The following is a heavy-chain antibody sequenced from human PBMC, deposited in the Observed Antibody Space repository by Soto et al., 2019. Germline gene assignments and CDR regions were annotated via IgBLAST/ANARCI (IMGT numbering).Heavy chain of an antibody. Sequence: ASVKVSCKVSGYSFTGYFMHWVRQAPGQGLEWMGWVSANNGHTNYAQNLQGRVSMTTDTSTSTAYMELRGLTFDDTAVYYCARDIESVTAKHFFYYYAMDVWG. V-gene: IGHV1-18*04. J-gene: IGHJ6*02. CDR2: VSANNGHT. CDR1: GYSFTGYF. D-gene: IGHD2-8*01. CDR3: ARDIESVTAKHFFYYYAMDV.